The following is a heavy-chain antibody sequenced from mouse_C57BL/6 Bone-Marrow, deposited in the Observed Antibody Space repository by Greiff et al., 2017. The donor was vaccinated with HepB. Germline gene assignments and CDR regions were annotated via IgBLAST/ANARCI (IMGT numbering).Heavy chain of an antibody. V-gene: IGHV1-7*01. J-gene: IGHJ3*01. CDR2: INPSSGYT. CDR3: AREGVTTGAWFAY. CDR1: GYTFTSYW. Sequence: VQVVESGAELAKPGASVKLSCKASGYTFTSYWMHWVKQRPGQGLEWIGYINPSSGYTKYIQKFKDKATLTADKSSSTAYMQLSSLTYEDSAVYYCAREGVTTGAWFAYWGQGTLVTVSA. D-gene: IGHD2-2*01.